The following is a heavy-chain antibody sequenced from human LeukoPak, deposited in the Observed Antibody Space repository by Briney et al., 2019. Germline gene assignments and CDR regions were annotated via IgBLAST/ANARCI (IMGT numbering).Heavy chain of an antibody. CDR3: AGGVNY. V-gene: IGHV3-23*01. D-gene: IGHD3-16*01. Sequence: PGGSLSLSCAASGFTFSTYARSWFRPAPGKGLEWFSVISTGGGSTYDADSVKGRFTISRDNSKNTLYLQMNSPRAEDTAVYYCAGGVNYWGQGTLVTVSS. CDR2: ISTGGGST. CDR1: GFTFSTYA. J-gene: IGHJ4*02.